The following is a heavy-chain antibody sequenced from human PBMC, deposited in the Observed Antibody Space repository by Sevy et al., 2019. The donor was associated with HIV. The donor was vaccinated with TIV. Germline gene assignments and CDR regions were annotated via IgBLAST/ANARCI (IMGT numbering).Heavy chain of an antibody. Sequence: ASVKVSCKASGYTFTSYGISWVRQAPGQVLEWMGWISAYNGNTNYAQKLQGRVTMTTDTSTSTAYMELRSLRSDDTAVYYCARWTFDYFVADYWGQGTLVTVSS. V-gene: IGHV1-18*01. CDR3: ARWTFDYFVADY. D-gene: IGHD5-12*01. J-gene: IGHJ4*02. CDR1: GYTFTSYG. CDR2: ISAYNGNT.